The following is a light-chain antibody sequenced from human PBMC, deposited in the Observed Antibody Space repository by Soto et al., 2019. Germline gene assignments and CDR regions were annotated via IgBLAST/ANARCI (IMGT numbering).Light chain of an antibody. J-gene: IGKJ1*01. CDR1: QSVSSSY. CDR3: QDYGSSRT. Sequence: EIVLTQSPGTLSLSPGERATLSCRASQSVSSSYLAWYQQKPGQAPRPLIYGASSRAIGIPDRFSGSGSGTDFTLTISRLEPEDFAVYYCQDYGSSRTFGQGTKVDIK. CDR2: GAS. V-gene: IGKV3-20*01.